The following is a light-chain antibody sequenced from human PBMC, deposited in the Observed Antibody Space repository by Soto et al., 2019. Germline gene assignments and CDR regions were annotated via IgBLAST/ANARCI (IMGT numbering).Light chain of an antibody. Sequence: EIVLTQSPGTLSLSPGERATLSCRASQSVSSTYLGWYQQKPGQAPRLLIYGASTRATAIPDRFSGSGSGTDFTLTISRLEPEDFAVYYCQQYGYSLWTFGQGTKVEVK. V-gene: IGKV3-20*01. CDR3: QQYGYSLWT. CDR2: GAS. J-gene: IGKJ1*01. CDR1: QSVSSTY.